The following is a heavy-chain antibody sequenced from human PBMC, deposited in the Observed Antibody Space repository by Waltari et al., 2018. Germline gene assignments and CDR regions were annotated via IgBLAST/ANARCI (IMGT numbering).Heavy chain of an antibody. V-gene: IGHV4-38-2*01. D-gene: IGHD3-9*01. CDR2: IYHSGST. CDR3: ARGVRYFDGDDHFDY. CDR1: GYSISSGYY. J-gene: IGHJ4*02. Sequence: QVQLQESGPGLVKPSETLSLTCAVSGYSISSGYYWGWIRQPPGKGLEWIGSIYHSGSTYSNPALKSRVTISVDTSKNQFSLKLSSVTAADTAVYYCARGVRYFDGDDHFDYWGQGTLVTVSS.